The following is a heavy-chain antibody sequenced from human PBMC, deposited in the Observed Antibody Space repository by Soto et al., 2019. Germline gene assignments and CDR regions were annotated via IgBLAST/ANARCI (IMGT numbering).Heavy chain of an antibody. J-gene: IGHJ6*03. D-gene: IGHD5-12*01. CDR3: ARARAEYSGYDFSVGYYYYYMDV. V-gene: IGHV2-26*01. CDR2: IFSNDEK. Sequence: SGPTLVNPTETLTLTCTVSGFSLSNARMGVSWIRQPPGKALEWLAHIFSNDEKSYSTSLKSRLTISKDTSKSQVVLTMTNMDPVDTATYYCARARAEYSGYDFSVGYYYYYMDVWGKGTTVTVSS. CDR1: GFSLSNARMG.